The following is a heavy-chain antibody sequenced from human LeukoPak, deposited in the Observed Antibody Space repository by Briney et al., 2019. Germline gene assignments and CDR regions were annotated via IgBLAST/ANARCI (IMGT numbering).Heavy chain of an antibody. Sequence: SETLSLTCTVSGGSISSYYWTWIRQPPGKGLEWIGYIYSSGRTNYNPSLKSQVTMSVDTSKNQFSLKVISVTAADTAVYYCARLSAGFNGSYWFDPWGQGTLVTVSS. CDR3: ARLSAGFNGSYWFDP. J-gene: IGHJ5*02. CDR2: IYSSGRT. D-gene: IGHD3-10*01. CDR1: GGSISSYY. V-gene: IGHV4-4*09.